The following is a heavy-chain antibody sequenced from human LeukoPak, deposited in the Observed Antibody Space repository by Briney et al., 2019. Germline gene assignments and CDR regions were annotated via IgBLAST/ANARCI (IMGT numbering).Heavy chain of an antibody. Sequence: SGGSLRLSCAASGFTLSSYGMHWVRQVPGKGLEWVALIWYDGSKKNYADSVKGRFTISKDNMLYFQMDSLRAEDTAVYYCVRDPGNDRSGYYFDSWGQGPLVTVSS. CDR1: GFTLSSYG. CDR2: IWYDGSKK. V-gene: IGHV3-33*01. CDR3: VRDPGNDRSGYYFDS. D-gene: IGHD3-22*01. J-gene: IGHJ4*02.